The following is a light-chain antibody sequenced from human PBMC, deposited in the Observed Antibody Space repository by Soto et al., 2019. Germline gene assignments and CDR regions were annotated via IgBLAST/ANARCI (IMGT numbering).Light chain of an antibody. V-gene: IGKV1-39*01. J-gene: IGKJ1*01. CDR1: QSLSIY. Sequence: DIQMTQSPSSLSASVGDRVTITCRASQSLSIYLNWYQQKLGKAPKLLIYAASSLQSGVPSRFSGSGSGTDYTLTISSLQPEDFATYYCQQSYSTPRTFGQGTK. CDR3: QQSYSTPRT. CDR2: AAS.